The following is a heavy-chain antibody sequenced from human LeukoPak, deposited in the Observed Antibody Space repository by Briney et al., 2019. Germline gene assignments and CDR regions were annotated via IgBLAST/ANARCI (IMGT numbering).Heavy chain of an antibody. Sequence: GGSLRLSCAASGFTFSSYAMHWVRQAPGKGLEWVAVISYDGSNKYYADSVKGRFTISRDNSKNTLYLQMNSLRAEDTAVYYCAREGIAAAGREFDYWGQGTLVTVSS. J-gene: IGHJ4*02. CDR1: GFTFSSYA. CDR3: AREGIAAAGREFDY. CDR2: ISYDGSNK. D-gene: IGHD6-13*01. V-gene: IGHV3-30-3*01.